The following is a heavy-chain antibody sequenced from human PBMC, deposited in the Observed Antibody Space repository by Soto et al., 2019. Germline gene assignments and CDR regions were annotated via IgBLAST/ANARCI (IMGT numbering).Heavy chain of an antibody. Sequence: GSVKVSFKVSGYPLTELSVHWVRQAPGKGLEWMGGFDPEDADTIYAQKFQGRVTMTEDTSTDTAYMELSNLRSEDTAVYYCATLKSDLGLSGNYFNYFDYWGQGTMVTVSS. J-gene: IGHJ4*02. CDR1: GYPLTELS. CDR3: ATLKSDLGLSGNYFNYFDY. D-gene: IGHD3-10*01. CDR2: FDPEDADT. V-gene: IGHV1-24*01.